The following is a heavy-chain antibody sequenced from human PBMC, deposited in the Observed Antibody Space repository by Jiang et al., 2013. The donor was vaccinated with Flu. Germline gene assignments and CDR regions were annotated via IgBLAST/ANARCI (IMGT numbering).Heavy chain of an antibody. D-gene: IGHD6-13*01. J-gene: IGHJ4*02. V-gene: IGHV5-51*01. CDR2: IYPGDSDT. CDR3: TRVLAAGGADY. Sequence: PGGGLEWMGIIYPGDSDTKYSPSFEGQVTISADESISTVYLQWSSLKASDTAIYYCTRVLAAGGADYWGQGTRVTVSS.